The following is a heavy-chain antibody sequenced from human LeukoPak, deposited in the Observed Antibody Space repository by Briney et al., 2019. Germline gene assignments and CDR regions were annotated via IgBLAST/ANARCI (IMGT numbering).Heavy chain of an antibody. CDR2: MNPNSGNT. CDR3: AAFSREVYRGLDY. J-gene: IGHJ4*02. D-gene: IGHD4-11*01. Sequence: ASVKVSCKASGYTFTSYDINWVRQATGQGLEWMGWMNPNSGNTGYAQKFQGRVTMTRNTSISTAYMELSSLRSDDTAVYYCAAFSREVYRGLDYWGQGTLVTVSS. CDR1: GYTFTSYD. V-gene: IGHV1-8*01.